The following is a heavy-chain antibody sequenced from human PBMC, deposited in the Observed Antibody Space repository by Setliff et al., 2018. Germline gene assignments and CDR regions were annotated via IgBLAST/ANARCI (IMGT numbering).Heavy chain of an antibody. Sequence: PSETLSLTCSVSGGSISSGSDYWTWIRQPAGKALEWIGHIYASGSTKYNSSLGSRVTISEDTSMNQFSLNLTSVTAADTAVYFCAREGRSSISGWYMDVWGRGTTVTVSS. CDR3: AREGRSSISGWYMDV. D-gene: IGHD3-3*02. CDR1: GGSISSGSDY. CDR2: IYASGST. V-gene: IGHV4-61*09. J-gene: IGHJ6*03.